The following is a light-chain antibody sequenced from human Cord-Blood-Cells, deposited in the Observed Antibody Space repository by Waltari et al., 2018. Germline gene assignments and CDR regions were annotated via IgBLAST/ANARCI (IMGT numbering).Light chain of an antibody. V-gene: IGKV3-15*01. J-gene: IGKJ2*01. CDR2: GAS. CDR3: QQYNNLPYT. Sequence: EIVMPQSPATLSVSPGERATLSCRASQSVRSNLAWYQQKPGQAPRLLIYGASTRATGIPARFSGSGSGTEFTLTISSLQSEDFAVYYCQQYNNLPYTFGQGTKLEIK. CDR1: QSVRSN.